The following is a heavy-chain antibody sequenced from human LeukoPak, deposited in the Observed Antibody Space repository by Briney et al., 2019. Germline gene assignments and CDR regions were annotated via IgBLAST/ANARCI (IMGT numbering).Heavy chain of an antibody. CDR3: ARGYCTNGVCYELDY. CDR2: INPNSGGT. D-gene: IGHD2-8*01. J-gene: IGHJ4*02. Sequence: ASVKVSCKASGYTFAAYYMYWVRQAPGQGLEWMGWINPNSGGTNYAQKFQGRVTMTRDTSISTAYMELSRLRSDDTAVYYCARGYCTNGVCYELDYWGQGTLVTVSS. V-gene: IGHV1-2*02. CDR1: GYTFAAYY.